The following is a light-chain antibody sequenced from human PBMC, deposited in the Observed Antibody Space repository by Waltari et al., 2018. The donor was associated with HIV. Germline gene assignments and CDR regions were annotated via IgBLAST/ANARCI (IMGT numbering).Light chain of an antibody. V-gene: IGKV3-11*01. CDR3: QHRSSWPPLT. CDR2: DAS. CDR1: QSVSSY. J-gene: IGKJ4*01. Sequence: EIVLTQSPATPSLSPGARATLSCRASQSVSSYLAWYQQKPGQAPRLLIYDASNRATGIPARFSGSGSGTDFTLTISSLEPEDFAFYYCQHRSSWPPLTFGGGTKVEIK.